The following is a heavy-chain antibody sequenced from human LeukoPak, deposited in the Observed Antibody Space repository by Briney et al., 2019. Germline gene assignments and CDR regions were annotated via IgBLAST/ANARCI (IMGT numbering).Heavy chain of an antibody. CDR3: AKAPRGTYYFDY. CDR1: GFIFSGCA. D-gene: IGHD3-16*01. J-gene: IGHJ4*02. V-gene: IGHV3-23*01. CDR2: ISDSGGIT. Sequence: PGGSLRLSCAASGFIFSGCAIHWVRQVPGEGLEWVLAISDSGGITYYADSVKGRFTISRDNSKNTLYLQIKSLRAEDTAVYYCAKAPRGTYYFDYWGQGTLVTVSS.